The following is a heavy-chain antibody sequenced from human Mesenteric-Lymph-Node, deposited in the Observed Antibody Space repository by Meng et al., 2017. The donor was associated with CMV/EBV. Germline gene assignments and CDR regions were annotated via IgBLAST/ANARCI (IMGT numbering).Heavy chain of an antibody. Sequence: GGSLRLSCAASGFTFSSYPMYWVRQAPGKGLEWVSSITSSSSFIYYADSVKGRFTISRDDSKNTLYLQMNSLKTEDTAVYYCTTAYFIQDPYYYYGMDVWGQGTTVTVSS. D-gene: IGHD1-1*01. CDR3: TTAYFIQDPYYYYGMDV. V-gene: IGHV3-21*03. J-gene: IGHJ6*02. CDR2: ITSSSSFI. CDR1: GFTFSSYP.